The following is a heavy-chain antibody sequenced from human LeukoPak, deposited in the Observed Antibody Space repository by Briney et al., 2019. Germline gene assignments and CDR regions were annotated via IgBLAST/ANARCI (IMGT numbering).Heavy chain of an antibody. J-gene: IGHJ3*02. CDR1: GYTFTGYY. D-gene: IGHD6-13*01. V-gene: IGHV1-2*02. CDR2: INPKSGGT. Sequence: GASVKVSCKASGYTFTGYYMHWVRQAPGQVLEWMGWINPKSGGTNYAQKFQGRVTMTRDTSISTAYMELSRLRSDDTAVYYCARPAGVSSSWYPDAFDIWGQGTMVTVSS. CDR3: ARPAGVSSSWYPDAFDI.